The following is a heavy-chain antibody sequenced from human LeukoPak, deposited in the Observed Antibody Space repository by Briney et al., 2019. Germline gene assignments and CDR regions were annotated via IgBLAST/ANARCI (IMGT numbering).Heavy chain of an antibody. D-gene: IGHD2-21*01. CDR2: IYHSGST. J-gene: IGHJ5*02. CDR3: ARHSIRFDP. V-gene: IGHV4-38-2*02. CDR1: GYSISSGYY. Sequence: SETLSLTCTVSGYSISSGYYWGWIRQPPGKGLEWIGSIYHSGSTYYNPSLKSRVTISVDTSKNQFSLKLSSVTAADTAVYYCARHSIRFDPWGQGTLVTVSS.